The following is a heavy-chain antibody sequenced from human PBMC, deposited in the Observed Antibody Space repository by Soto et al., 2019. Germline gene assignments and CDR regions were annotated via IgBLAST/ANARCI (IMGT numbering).Heavy chain of an antibody. CDR3: AKGTVAGTPLTEYFQH. CDR1: GFTFSSCA. V-gene: IGHV3-23*01. Sequence: GGSLRLSCAASGFTFSSCAMSWVRQAPGKGLEWVSAISGSGGSTYYADSVKGRFTISRDNSKNTLYLQMNSLRAEDTAVYYCAKGTVAGTPLTEYFQHWGQGTLVTVSS. J-gene: IGHJ1*01. CDR2: ISGSGGST. D-gene: IGHD6-19*01.